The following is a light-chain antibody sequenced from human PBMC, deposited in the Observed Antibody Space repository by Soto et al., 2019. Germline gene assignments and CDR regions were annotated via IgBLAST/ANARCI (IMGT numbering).Light chain of an antibody. J-gene: IGLJ1*01. V-gene: IGLV2-14*01. Sequence: QSALTQPASVSGSPGQSITISCTGTSSDIGGYKYVSWYQQHPGKAPRLIIYEASNRPSGVSNRFSGSKSGNRASLTISGLQAEDEADYYCTSFTTTTSLAYVFGAGTRSPS. CDR2: EAS. CDR3: TSFTTTTSLAYV. CDR1: SSDIGGYKY.